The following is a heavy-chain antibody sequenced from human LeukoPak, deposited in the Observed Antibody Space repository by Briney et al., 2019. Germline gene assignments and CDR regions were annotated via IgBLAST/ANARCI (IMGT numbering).Heavy chain of an antibody. CDR1: GGTFSSYA. D-gene: IGHD2-15*01. CDR2: IIPIFGTA. V-gene: IGHV1-69*13. CDR3: ARDMVGKDAFDI. Sequence: SVKVSCKASGGTFSSYAISWVRQAPGQGLEWMGGIIPIFGTANYAQKFQGRVTITADESTGTAYMELSSLRSEDTAVYYCARDMVGKDAFDIWGQGTMVTISS. J-gene: IGHJ3*02.